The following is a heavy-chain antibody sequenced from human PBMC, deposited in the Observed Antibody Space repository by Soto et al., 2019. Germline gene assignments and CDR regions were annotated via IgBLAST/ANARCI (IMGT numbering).Heavy chain of an antibody. CDR3: ARDTNWEGDAFDI. CDR1: GFTFSSYA. V-gene: IGHV3-30*04. J-gene: IGHJ3*02. D-gene: IGHD7-27*01. Sequence: GGSLRLSCAASGFTFSSYAMHWVRQAPGKGLEWVAVISYDGSNKYYADSVKGRFTISRDNSKNTLYLQMNSLRAEDTAVYYCARDTNWEGDAFDIWGQGTMVTVSS. CDR2: ISYDGSNK.